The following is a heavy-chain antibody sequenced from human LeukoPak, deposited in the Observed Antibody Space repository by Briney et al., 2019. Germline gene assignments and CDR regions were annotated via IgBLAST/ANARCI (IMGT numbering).Heavy chain of an antibody. V-gene: IGHV3-48*04. J-gene: IGHJ4*02. D-gene: IGHD3-9*01. CDR3: ARDHVDYDILTGYPKFDY. CDR1: GFTFSSYS. Sequence: PGGSLRLSCAASGFTFSSYSMNWVRQAPGKGLEWVSYISSSSSSTIYYADSVKGRFTISRDNAKNSLYLQMNSLRAEDTAVYYCARDHVDYDILTGYPKFDYWGQGTLVTVSS. CDR2: ISSSSSSTI.